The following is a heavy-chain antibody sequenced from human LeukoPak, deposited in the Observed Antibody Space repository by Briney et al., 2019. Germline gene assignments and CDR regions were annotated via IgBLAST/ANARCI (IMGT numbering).Heavy chain of an antibody. Sequence: SETLSLTCTVSGGSISSTSYYWGWIRQPPGKGLEWIGYIRYSGSTHYNSSLKSRVTISVDQSKTVFSLKLTTVTAADTAVYYCARTTEGYCRGTTCYYYYYYMNVWGRGTTVTVSS. CDR2: IRYSGST. J-gene: IGHJ6*03. CDR1: GGSISSTSYY. D-gene: IGHD2-2*01. CDR3: ARTTEGYCRGTTCYYYYYYMNV. V-gene: IGHV4-61*05.